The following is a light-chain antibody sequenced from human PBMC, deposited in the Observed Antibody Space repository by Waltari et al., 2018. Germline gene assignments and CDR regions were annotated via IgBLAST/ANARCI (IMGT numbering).Light chain of an antibody. CDR3: CSYAGSITFWV. J-gene: IGLJ3*02. CDR2: DVT. V-gene: IGLV2-11*01. Sequence: QSALTHPRSVSGSPGQSVPISCTGTSSDLGGYNYDSWYQHHPGKAPNLIIYDVTKRPSGVPDRFSASKSDNTASLTISGLQAEDEADYYCCSYAGSITFWVFGGGTKLTVL. CDR1: SSDLGGYNY.